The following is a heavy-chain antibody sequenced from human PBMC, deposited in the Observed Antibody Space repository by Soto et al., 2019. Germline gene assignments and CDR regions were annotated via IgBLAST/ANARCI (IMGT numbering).Heavy chain of an antibody. J-gene: IGHJ5*02. CDR3: AKERGNWFDP. CDR2: ISYDGSNK. CDR1: GFTFSSYG. V-gene: IGHV3-30*18. Sequence: QVQLVESGGGVVQPGRSLRLSCAASGFTFSSYGMHWVRQAPGKGLEWVAVISYDGSNKYYADSVKGRFTISRDNSKNTLYLQMNSLRAEDTAVYYCAKERGNWFDPWGQGTLVTVSS.